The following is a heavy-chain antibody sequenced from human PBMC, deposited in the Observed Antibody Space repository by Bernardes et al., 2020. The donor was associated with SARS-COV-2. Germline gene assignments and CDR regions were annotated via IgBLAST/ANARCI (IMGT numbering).Heavy chain of an antibody. D-gene: IGHD5-12*01. CDR2: SSGHSQQT. Sequence: ASVKVSCKPSGYTFYTYTITWVRQDPGQGLEWMGWSSGHSQQTNNAQKFQGRVALTTDMSAGIAYMELKNLMSDDTAIYFCARVNSGRWPPHLDYWGQGTLVIVSS. CDR1: GYTFYTYT. V-gene: IGHV1-18*04. CDR3: ARVNSGRWPPHLDY. J-gene: IGHJ4*02.